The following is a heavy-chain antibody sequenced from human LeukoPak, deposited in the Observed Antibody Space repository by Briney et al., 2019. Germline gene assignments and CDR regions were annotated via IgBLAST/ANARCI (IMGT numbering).Heavy chain of an antibody. CDR3: ARAKSTGSPGILDY. CDR2: ISYDGSYK. Sequence: GGSLRLSCAASGFTFSSYAMHWVRQAPGKGLEWVALISYDGSYKYYTDSVKGRFTISRDNSKNTLYLQMNSLRAEDTAVYYCARAKSTGSPGILDYWGQGTLVTVSS. CDR1: GFTFSSYA. V-gene: IGHV3-30-3*01. J-gene: IGHJ4*02. D-gene: IGHD3-10*01.